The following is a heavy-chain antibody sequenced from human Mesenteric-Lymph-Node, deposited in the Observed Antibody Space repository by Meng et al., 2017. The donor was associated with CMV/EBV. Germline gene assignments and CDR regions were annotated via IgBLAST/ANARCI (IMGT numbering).Heavy chain of an antibody. D-gene: IGHD3-16*01. CDR2: TYYRSESYN. CDR1: GDIISSHNAA. J-gene: IGHJ4*02. V-gene: IGHV6-1*01. CDR3: AYFGDLPPLW. Sequence: QLQQSGPVRVKSSQPLPVTRTISGDIISSHNAAWNWIRQSPSRGLEWLGRTYYRSESYNDYAVSVKSRISVNLDTSKNQLSLHLNFVTPEDTAVYYCAYFGDLPPLWWGQGTLVTVSS.